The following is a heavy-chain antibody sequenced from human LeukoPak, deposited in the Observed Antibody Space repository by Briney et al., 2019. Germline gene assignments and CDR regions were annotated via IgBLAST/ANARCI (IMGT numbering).Heavy chain of an antibody. CDR3: ARDSIRTPVDSDGPGWYFDL. J-gene: IGHJ2*01. CDR2: ISSSGSTI. CDR1: GFTFSDYY. D-gene: IGHD2-2*01. V-gene: IGHV3-11*04. Sequence: PGGSLRLSCAASGFTFSDYYMSWIRQAPGKGLEWVSYISSSGSTIYYADSVKGRFTISRDNAKNSLYLQMNSLRAEDTAVYYCARDSIRTPVDSDGPGWYFDLWGRGTLVTVSS.